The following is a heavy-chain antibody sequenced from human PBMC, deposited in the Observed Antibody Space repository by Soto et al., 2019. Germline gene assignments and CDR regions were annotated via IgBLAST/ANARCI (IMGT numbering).Heavy chain of an antibody. J-gene: IGHJ6*02. V-gene: IGHV5-51*01. CDR1: GYSFTSYW. Sequence: GESLKISCKGSGYSFTSYWIGWVRQMPGKGLEWMGIIYPGDSDTRYSPSFQGQVTISADKSISTAYLQWSSLKASDTAMYYCARHCSGGSCYSYYYYGMDVWGQGTTVTVS. CDR2: IYPGDSDT. D-gene: IGHD2-15*01. CDR3: ARHCSGGSCYSYYYYGMDV.